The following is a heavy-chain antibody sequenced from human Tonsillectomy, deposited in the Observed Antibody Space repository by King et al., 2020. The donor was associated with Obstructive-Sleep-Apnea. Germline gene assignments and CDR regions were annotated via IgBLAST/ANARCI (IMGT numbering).Heavy chain of an antibody. CDR3: AKDPSGSYFYFDY. V-gene: IGHV3-30*02. J-gene: IGHJ4*02. D-gene: IGHD1-26*01. Sequence: VQLVESGGGVVQPGGSLRLSCAASGFTFSSYGMHWVRQAPGKGLEWVAFIRYDGSNKYYADSVKGRFTISRDNSKNTLYLQMNSLRAEDTAVYYCAKDPSGSYFYFDYWGQGTLVTVSS. CDR2: IRYDGSNK. CDR1: GFTFSSYG.